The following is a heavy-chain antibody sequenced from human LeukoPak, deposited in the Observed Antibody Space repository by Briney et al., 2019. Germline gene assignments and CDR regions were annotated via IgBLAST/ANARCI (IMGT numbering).Heavy chain of an antibody. CDR2: INHSGST. V-gene: IGHV4-34*01. J-gene: IGHJ4*02. Sequence: PSETLSLTCAVYGGSFSGYYWSWIRQPPGKGLEWIGGINHSGSTNYNPSPKSRVTISVDTSKNQFSLKLSSVTAADTAVYYCARHPKQQDSWRFDYWGQGTLVTVSS. CDR3: ARHPKQQDSWRFDY. CDR1: GGSFSGYY. D-gene: IGHD6-13*01.